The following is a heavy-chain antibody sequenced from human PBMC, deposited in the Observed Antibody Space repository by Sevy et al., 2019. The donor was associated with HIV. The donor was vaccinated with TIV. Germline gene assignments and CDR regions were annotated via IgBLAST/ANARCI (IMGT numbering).Heavy chain of an antibody. D-gene: IGHD5-18*01. Sequence: GESLKISCVASGFTVNSNYMTWVRQAPGKGLEGVSVIHSDDTTYHADSVKDRFTISRDNFKNTLYLHMSSLRAEDTAVYYCARGKSGYGYALNYWGQGTLVTVSS. J-gene: IGHJ4*02. CDR2: IHSDDTT. V-gene: IGHV3-66*01. CDR1: GFTVNSNY. CDR3: ARGKSGYGYALNY.